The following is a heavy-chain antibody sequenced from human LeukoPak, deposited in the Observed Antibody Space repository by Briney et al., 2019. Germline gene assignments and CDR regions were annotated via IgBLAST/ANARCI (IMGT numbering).Heavy chain of an antibody. J-gene: IGHJ3*02. CDR2: ISSSGSTI. D-gene: IGHD3-22*01. CDR3: AREPMKGAFDI. Sequence: GGSLRLSCAASGFTFNNYAMSWIRQAPGKGLEWVSYISSSGSTIYYADSVKGRFTISRDNAKNSLYLQMNSLRAEDTAVYYCAREPMKGAFDIWGQGTMVTVSS. V-gene: IGHV3-11*01. CDR1: GFTFNNYA.